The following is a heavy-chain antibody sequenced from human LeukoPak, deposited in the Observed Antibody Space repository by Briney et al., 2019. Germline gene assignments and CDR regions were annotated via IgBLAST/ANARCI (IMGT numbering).Heavy chain of an antibody. Sequence: SETLSLTCTVSGGSISSYYWSWIRQPPGKGLEWIGYIYYSGSTNYNPSLKSRVTISVDMSKNQFSLKLSSVTAADTAVYYCARRYDSSGYYYYFDYWGQGTLVTVSS. D-gene: IGHD3-22*01. CDR2: IYYSGST. V-gene: IGHV4-59*08. J-gene: IGHJ4*02. CDR3: ARRYDSSGYYYYFDY. CDR1: GGSISSYY.